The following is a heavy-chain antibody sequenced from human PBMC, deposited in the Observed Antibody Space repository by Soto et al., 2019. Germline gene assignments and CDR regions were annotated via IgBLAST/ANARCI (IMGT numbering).Heavy chain of an antibody. V-gene: IGHV4-31*03. CDR2: IYYNGTT. CDR3: AKSDTRYCGGDGSNPADY. CDR1: GGSISSPNFY. Sequence: PSETLSLTCTVSGGSISSPNFYWSWIRQHPGKGLEWIGHIYYNGTTYYNPTLKSRVSISVDTSKNQFSLKLSSVTAADTAVYYCAKSDTRYCGGDGSNPADYWGQGTLVTVSS. D-gene: IGHD2-21*02. J-gene: IGHJ4*02.